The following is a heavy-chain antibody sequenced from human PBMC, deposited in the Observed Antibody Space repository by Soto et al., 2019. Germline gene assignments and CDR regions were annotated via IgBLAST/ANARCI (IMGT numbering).Heavy chain of an antibody. CDR3: ARDRKEYGSSWYVA. CDR1: GGSFSGYC. Sequence: QVQLQQWGAGLLKPSETLSLTCAVYGGSFSGYCWSWIRQPPGKGLEWIGEVDHSGSTNYNPSLKSRVAIAADTSKNQSSLKLSSVTAADTAVYYCARDRKEYGSSWYVAWGQGTLVTVSS. J-gene: IGHJ5*02. V-gene: IGHV4-34*01. CDR2: VDHSGST. D-gene: IGHD6-13*01.